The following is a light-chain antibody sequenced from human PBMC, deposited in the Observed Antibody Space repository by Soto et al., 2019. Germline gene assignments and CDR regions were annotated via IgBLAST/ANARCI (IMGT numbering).Light chain of an antibody. CDR3: SLYAGTNRVV. CDR1: SSDIGAYKF. CDR2: EVS. J-gene: IGLJ2*01. V-gene: IGLV2-8*01. Sequence: QSVLTQPPSASGSPGQSVAISCTGTSSDIGAYKFVSWYQQHPGKAPKLIIYEVSRRPSGVPDRFSGSKSGNTASLTVSGLLAEDEADYYCSLYAGTNRVVFGGGTKLTVL.